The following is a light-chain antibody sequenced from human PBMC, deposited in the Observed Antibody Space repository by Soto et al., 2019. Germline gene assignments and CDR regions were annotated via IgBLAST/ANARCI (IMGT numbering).Light chain of an antibody. CDR2: ANI. V-gene: IGLV1-40*01. CDR1: SSNIGANYD. CDR3: QSYDNSLSGSYV. Sequence: QSVLTQPPSVSGAPGQRVTISCTGSSSNIGANYDVHWYQSLPGTAPKLLIYANINRPSGVPDRFSGSKSDTSASLAITGLQAEDEADYYCQSYDNSLSGSYVFGAGTKVTVL. J-gene: IGLJ1*01.